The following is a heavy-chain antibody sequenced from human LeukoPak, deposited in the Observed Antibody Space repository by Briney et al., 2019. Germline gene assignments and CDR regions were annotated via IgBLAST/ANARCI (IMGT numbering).Heavy chain of an antibody. J-gene: IGHJ4*02. CDR1: GFTVSSYY. D-gene: IGHD4-17*01. Sequence: PGGSLRLSCAASGFTVSSYYMSWVRQPPGKGLEWVAVISYDGSNKYYADSVKGRFTISRDNSKNTLYLQMNSLRAEDTAVYYCAKVGSRVTSAPDDYWGQGTLVTVSS. CDR3: AKVGSRVTSAPDDY. V-gene: IGHV3-30*18. CDR2: ISYDGSNK.